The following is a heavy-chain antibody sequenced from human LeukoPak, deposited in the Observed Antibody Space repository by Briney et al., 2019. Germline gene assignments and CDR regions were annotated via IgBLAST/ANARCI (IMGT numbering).Heavy chain of an antibody. V-gene: IGHV1-3*04. J-gene: IGHJ4*02. Sequence: ASVKVSCKASGYTFTSYYMHWVRQAPGQRLEWMGWINTGNGNTKYSQKFQGRVTITRDTSASTAYMELSSLRSEDTAAYHCARVGGGYYGALDYWGQGTLVTVSS. CDR1: GYTFTSYY. CDR2: INTGNGNT. CDR3: ARVGGGYYGALDY. D-gene: IGHD3-10*01.